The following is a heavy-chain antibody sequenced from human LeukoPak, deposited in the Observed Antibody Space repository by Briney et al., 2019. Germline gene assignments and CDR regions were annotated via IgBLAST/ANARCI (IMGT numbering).Heavy chain of an antibody. CDR1: GGSFNGYF. CDR3: ARGPDSGSYYAWFDP. CDR2: INHSGSP. Sequence: SETLSLTCAVYGGSFNGYFWSWIRQPPEKGLEWIGEINHSGSPNYNPSLKSRVTISVDTSKNQVSLKLNSVTAADTAVYYCARGPDSGSYYAWFDPWGQGTLVTVSS. V-gene: IGHV4-34*01. J-gene: IGHJ5*02. D-gene: IGHD3-10*01.